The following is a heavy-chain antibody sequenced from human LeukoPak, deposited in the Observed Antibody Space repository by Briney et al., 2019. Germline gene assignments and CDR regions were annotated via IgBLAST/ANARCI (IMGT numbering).Heavy chain of an antibody. J-gene: IGHJ4*02. CDR2: IWYDGSNK. V-gene: IGHV3-33*06. CDR3: AKDKLVAGTVGYYFDY. D-gene: IGHD6-19*01. CDR1: GFTFSSYG. Sequence: PGGSLRLSCRLSGFTFSSYGMHGVRHAPGKAVGWVGVIWYDGSNKYYADSVKGRFTISRDNYTHKLYLQMNSLRDRAMALYYCAKDKLVAGTVGYYFDYWGQGTLVTVSS.